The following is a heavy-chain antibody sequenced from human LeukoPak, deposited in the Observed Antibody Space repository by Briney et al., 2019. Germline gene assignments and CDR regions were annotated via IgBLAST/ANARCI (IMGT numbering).Heavy chain of an antibody. J-gene: IGHJ4*02. V-gene: IGHV3-7*01. CDR2: IKQDGSEK. D-gene: IGHD4-17*01. Sequence: ETLSLTCAVYGGSFSGYYWSWIRQPPGKGLEWVANIKQDGSEKYYVDSVKGRFTISRDNAKNSLYLQMNSLRAEDTAVYYCARAPTVTTTLGYLAYWGQGTLVTVSS. CDR1: GGSFSGYY. CDR3: ARAPTVTTTLGYLAY.